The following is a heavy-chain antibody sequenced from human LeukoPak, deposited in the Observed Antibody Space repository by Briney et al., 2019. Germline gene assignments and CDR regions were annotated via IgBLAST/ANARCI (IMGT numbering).Heavy chain of an antibody. CDR2: ISSSSSYI. CDR1: GFTFSSYA. D-gene: IGHD4-17*01. J-gene: IGHJ4*02. CDR3: ASSYGEFDY. Sequence: PGGSLRLSCAASGFTFSSYAMSWVRQAPGKGLEWVSSISSSSSYIYYADSVKGRFTISRDNAKNSLYLQMNSLRAEDTAVYYCASSYGEFDYWGQGTLVTVSS. V-gene: IGHV3-21*01.